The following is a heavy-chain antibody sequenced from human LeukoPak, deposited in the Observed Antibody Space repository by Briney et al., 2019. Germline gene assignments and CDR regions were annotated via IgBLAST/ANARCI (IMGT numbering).Heavy chain of an antibody. CDR3: ARRFYYDGHHDS. V-gene: IGHV4-59*08. CDR1: AASIRNNH. J-gene: IGHJ4*02. D-gene: IGHD3-22*01. Sequence: SETPSLTCTVSAASIRNNHWSWIRQPPGEGLEWIGYIYSTGSTSYNPSLKSRVTISVDTSKNQFSLNLTSVTAADTAVYYCARRFYYDGHHDSWGQGTLVTVSS. CDR2: IYSTGST.